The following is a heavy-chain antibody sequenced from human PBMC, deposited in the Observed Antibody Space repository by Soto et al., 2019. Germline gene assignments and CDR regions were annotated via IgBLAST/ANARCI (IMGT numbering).Heavy chain of an antibody. CDR1: GFTFSNYA. D-gene: IGHD6-13*01. V-gene: IGHV3-23*01. CDR3: AKDQGSSWYEIDS. Sequence: EVQLLESGGGLVQPGGSLRLSCAASGFTFSNYAVTWVRQAPGKGLEWVSTISGSGGSTYYADSVKGRFTISRDNSKNTLYLQMNSLSAEDTAVYYCAKDQGSSWYEIDSWGQGTLVTVSS. CDR2: ISGSGGST. J-gene: IGHJ4*02.